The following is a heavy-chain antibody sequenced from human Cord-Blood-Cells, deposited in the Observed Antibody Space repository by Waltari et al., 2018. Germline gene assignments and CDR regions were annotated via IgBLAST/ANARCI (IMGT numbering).Heavy chain of an antibody. V-gene: IGHV4-39*07. CDR2: FYYSWST. CDR1: GGSISCSSYY. Sequence: QLQMQESGPGMVKPSETLSLTCTVSGGSISCSSYYWGGNRQPPGKGVEWIGSFYYSWSTYYNPSLKSRDTISVDTSKNQFSLKLSSVTAADTAVYYCARLLSYYYDSSGSLGYFDLWGRGTLVTVSS. D-gene: IGHD3-22*01. J-gene: IGHJ2*01. CDR3: ARLLSYYYDSSGSLGYFDL.